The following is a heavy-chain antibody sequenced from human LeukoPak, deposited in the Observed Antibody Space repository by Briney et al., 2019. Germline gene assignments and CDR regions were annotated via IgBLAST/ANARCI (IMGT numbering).Heavy chain of an antibody. D-gene: IGHD6-19*01. CDR3: ARDPYSSGWYKDAFDI. CDR2: IMQDGSEK. CDR1: GFTFSSYW. V-gene: IGHV3-7*01. Sequence: GGSLRLSCAASGFTFSSYWMSWVRQAPGKGLEWVANIMQDGSEKYYVDSVKGRFTISRDNAKNSLFLQLNSLRAEDTAVYYYARDPYSSGWYKDAFDIWGQGTMVTVSS. J-gene: IGHJ3*02.